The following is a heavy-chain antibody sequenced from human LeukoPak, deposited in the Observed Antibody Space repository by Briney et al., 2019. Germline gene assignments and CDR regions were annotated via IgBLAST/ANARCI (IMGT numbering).Heavy chain of an antibody. CDR3: ARLLEHYYFDASGYYDDDY. Sequence: ASVKVSCKASGYTFTGFYMHWVRQAPGQGLEWIGWIDPNIGTTKYSQKFQGRVTMTRDTSISEVYMGLSRLRSDDTAVYYCARLLEHYYFDASGYYDDDYWGQGTPIIVSS. D-gene: IGHD3-22*01. CDR1: GYTFTGFY. V-gene: IGHV1-2*02. CDR2: IDPNIGTT. J-gene: IGHJ4*02.